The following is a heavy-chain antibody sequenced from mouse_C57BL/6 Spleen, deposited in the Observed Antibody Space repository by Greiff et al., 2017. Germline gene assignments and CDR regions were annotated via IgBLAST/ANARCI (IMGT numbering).Heavy chain of an antibody. V-gene: IGHV5-4*03. J-gene: IGHJ2*01. CDR2: ISDGGSYT. CDR1: GFTFSSYA. D-gene: IGHD2-5*01. CDR3: ASYSNFFDY. Sequence: DVMLVESGGGLVKPGGSLKLSCAASGFTFSSYAMSWVRQTPEKRLEWVATISDGGSYTYYPDNVKGRFTISRDNAKNNLYLQMSHLKSEDTAMYYCASYSNFFDYWGQGTTLTVSS.